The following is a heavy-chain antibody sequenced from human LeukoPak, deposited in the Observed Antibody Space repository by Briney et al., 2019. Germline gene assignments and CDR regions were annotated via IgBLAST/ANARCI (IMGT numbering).Heavy chain of an antibody. CDR3: ARVGPTGEVFDY. D-gene: IGHD7-27*01. V-gene: IGHV3-74*01. J-gene: IGHJ4*02. CDR2: INNDGSST. CDR1: GFTFSSYE. Sequence: GGSLRLSCAASGFTFSSYEMNWVRQAPGKGLVWVSRINNDGSSTNYADSVKGQFTISRDNAKNTLYLQMNSLRAEDTAVYYCARVGPTGEVFDYWGQGTLVTVSS.